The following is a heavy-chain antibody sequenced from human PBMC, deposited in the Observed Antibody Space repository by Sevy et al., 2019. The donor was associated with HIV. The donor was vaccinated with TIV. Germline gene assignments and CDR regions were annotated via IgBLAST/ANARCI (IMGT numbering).Heavy chain of an antibody. CDR3: TTEYGGDYLKGYYYGMDV. CDR1: GFTFSNAW. Sequence: GGSLRLSCAASGFTFSNAWMSWVRQAPGKGLEWVGRIKSKTDGGTTDYAAPVKGRFTISRDDSKKTLYLQMNSLKTEDTAVYYCTTEYGGDYLKGYYYGMDVWGQGTTVTVSS. CDR2: IKSKTDGGTT. V-gene: IGHV3-15*01. D-gene: IGHD4-17*01. J-gene: IGHJ6*02.